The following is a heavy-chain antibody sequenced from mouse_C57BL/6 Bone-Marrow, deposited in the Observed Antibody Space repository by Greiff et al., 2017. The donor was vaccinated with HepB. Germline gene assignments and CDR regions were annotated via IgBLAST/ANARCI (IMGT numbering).Heavy chain of an antibody. J-gene: IGHJ4*01. D-gene: IGHD1-1*01. V-gene: IGHV1-82*01. CDR2: IYPGDGDT. CDR3: ARELITTVVATGYYYAMDY. CDR1: GYAFSSSW. Sequence: QVQLKESGPELVKPGASVKISCKASGYAFSSSWMNWVKQRPGKGLEWIGRIYPGDGDTNYNGKFKGKATLTADKSSSTAYMQLSSPTSEDSAVYFCARELITTVVATGYYYAMDYWGQGTSVTVSS.